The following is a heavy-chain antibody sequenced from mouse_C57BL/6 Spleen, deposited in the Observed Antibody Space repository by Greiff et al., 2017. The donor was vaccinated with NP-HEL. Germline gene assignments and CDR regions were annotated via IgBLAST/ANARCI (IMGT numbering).Heavy chain of an antibody. J-gene: IGHJ4*01. CDR3: ARGSSYYRDAMDY. D-gene: IGHD1-1*01. V-gene: IGHV3-1*01. CDR1: GYSITSGYD. CDR2: ISYSGST. Sequence: EVKLMESGPGMVKPSQSLSLTCTVTGYSITSGYDWHWIRHFPGNKLEWMGYISYSGSTNYNPSLKSPISITPDTSKNHFFLKLNSVTTEDTATYYCARGSSYYRDAMDYWGQGTSVTVSS.